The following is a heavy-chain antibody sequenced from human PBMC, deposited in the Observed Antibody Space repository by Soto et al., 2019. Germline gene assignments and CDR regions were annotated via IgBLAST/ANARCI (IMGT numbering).Heavy chain of an antibody. CDR2: IIPILGIA. Sequence: GASVKVSCKASGGTFSSYTISWVRQAPGQGLEWMGRIIPILGIANYAQKFQGRVTITADTAYMVLTGLTSEDTAVYYCARSRGSYYTNFDSWGQGTLVTVSS. CDR3: ARSRGSYYTNFDS. V-gene: IGHV1-69*02. D-gene: IGHD3-10*01. CDR1: GGTFSSYT. J-gene: IGHJ4*02.